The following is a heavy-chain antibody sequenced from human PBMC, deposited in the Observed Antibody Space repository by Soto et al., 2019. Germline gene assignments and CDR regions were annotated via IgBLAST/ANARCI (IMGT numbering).Heavy chain of an antibody. J-gene: IGHJ4*02. CDR1: GGSISSGDYY. D-gene: IGHD3-22*01. CDR2: IYYSGST. Sequence: PSETLSLTCTVSGGSISSGDYYWSWIRQPPGKGLEWIGYIYYSGSTYYNPSLKSRVTISVDTSKNQFSLKLSSVTAADTAVYYCARAPYYYDSSGYYHFAYWGQGTLVTVSS. V-gene: IGHV4-30-4*01. CDR3: ARAPYYYDSSGYYHFAY.